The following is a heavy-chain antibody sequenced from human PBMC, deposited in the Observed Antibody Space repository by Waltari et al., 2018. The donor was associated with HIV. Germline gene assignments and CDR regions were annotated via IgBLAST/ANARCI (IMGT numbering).Heavy chain of an antibody. D-gene: IGHD3-22*01. J-gene: IGHJ5*02. Sequence: QVQLVQSGAEVKKPGASVKVSCKASGYTFSDYYMHWVRQAPGQGLEWMGRINPNSRGTRDAEKFQGRVTMTRDTSISTAYMELSRLRFDDTAVYYCARVFRGTVNYFDSRLGHWGQGTLVTVSS. V-gene: IGHV1-2*02. CDR2: INPNSRGT. CDR1: GYTFSDYY. CDR3: ARVFRGTVNYFDSRLGH.